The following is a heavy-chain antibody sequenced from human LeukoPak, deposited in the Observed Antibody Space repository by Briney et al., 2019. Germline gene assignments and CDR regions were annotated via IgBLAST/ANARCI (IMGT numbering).Heavy chain of an antibody. J-gene: IGHJ6*04. D-gene: IGHD2-15*01. CDR1: GGYISSGGYS. CDR3: ARRCSGGSCYYYYGMDV. Sequence: SQALSLTCAVSGGYISSGGYSWSWIRQPPGKGLEWIGYLYHSGSTYYNPSLKSRVTISVDRSKNQFSLKLSSVTAADTAVYYCARRCSGGSCYYYYGMDVWGKGTTVTVSS. V-gene: IGHV4-30-2*01. CDR2: LYHSGST.